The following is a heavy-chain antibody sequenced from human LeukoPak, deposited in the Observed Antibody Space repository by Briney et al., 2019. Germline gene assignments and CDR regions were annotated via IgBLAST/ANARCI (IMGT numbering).Heavy chain of an antibody. J-gene: IGHJ4*02. V-gene: IGHV3-53*01. D-gene: IGHD6-19*01. CDR1: GFTVSSNY. Sequence: GGSLRLSCAASGFTVSSNYMSWVRQAPGKGLEWVSVIYSGGSTYYADSVKGRFTISRDNSKNTLYLQMNSLRAEDTAVYYCARDNGHSSGWYYFDYWGQGTLVTVSS. CDR2: IYSGGST. CDR3: ARDNGHSSGWYYFDY.